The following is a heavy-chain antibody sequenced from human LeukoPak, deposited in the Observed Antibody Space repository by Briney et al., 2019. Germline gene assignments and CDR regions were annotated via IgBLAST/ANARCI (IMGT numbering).Heavy chain of an antibody. CDR1: GFTFSTYD. CDR2: IRSSGGTT. J-gene: IGHJ4*02. Sequence: PGGSLRLSCAASGFTFSTYDMNWVRQAPGKGLEWVSTIRSSGGTTYYADSVKGRFAISRDNSKNTLYLQMDSLRAEDTAVYYCATRLSCSGPICYGLRWWGQGTLVTVSS. CDR3: ATRLSCSGPICYGLRW. D-gene: IGHD2-2*01. V-gene: IGHV3-23*01.